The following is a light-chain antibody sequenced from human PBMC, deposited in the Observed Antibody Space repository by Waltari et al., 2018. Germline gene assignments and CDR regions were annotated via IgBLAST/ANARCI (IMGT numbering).Light chain of an antibody. J-gene: IGKJ2*01. CDR2: DAS. CDR3: QQRSNWLYT. V-gene: IGKV3-11*01. Sequence: EIVLTQTPDTLSLSPGERATLSCRASQSVSSYLAWYPQKPGQAPRLLIYDASNRATGIPARFSGSGSGTDFTLTISSLEPEDFAVYYCQQRSNWLYTFGQGTKLEIK. CDR1: QSVSSY.